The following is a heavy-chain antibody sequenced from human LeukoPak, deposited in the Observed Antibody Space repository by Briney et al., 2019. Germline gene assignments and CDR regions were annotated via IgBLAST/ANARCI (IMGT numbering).Heavy chain of an antibody. J-gene: IGHJ5*02. Sequence: SETLSLTCTVSGDFITAYYWSWIRQPAGKGLEWIGRIYTSGSTNYNPSLKSRVTISVDTSKNQFSLNLNSVTAADTAVYYCARDDGSTTVLNWFDPWGQGTLVTVSS. CDR1: GDFITAYY. V-gene: IGHV4-4*07. CDR3: ARDDGSTTVLNWFDP. CDR2: IYTSGST. D-gene: IGHD2/OR15-2a*01.